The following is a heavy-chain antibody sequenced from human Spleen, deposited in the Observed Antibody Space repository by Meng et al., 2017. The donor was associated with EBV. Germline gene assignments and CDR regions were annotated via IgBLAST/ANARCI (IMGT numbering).Heavy chain of an antibody. V-gene: IGHV4-30-4*03. CDR1: GDCVSGGGYS. CDR2: IDYSWST. J-gene: IGHJ5*02. D-gene: IGHD3-9*01. Sequence: QGALQELGPGLGTPSLTLPLTCAVSGDCVSGGGYSWCWSRQPPGKDLEWIGAIDYSWSTRYNPSLRIRVTISVNTPENQFTLMLSSVTAVYPAVNFCSNLLTGEGVWFGPWGQGTLVTVSS. CDR3: SNLLTGEGVWFGP.